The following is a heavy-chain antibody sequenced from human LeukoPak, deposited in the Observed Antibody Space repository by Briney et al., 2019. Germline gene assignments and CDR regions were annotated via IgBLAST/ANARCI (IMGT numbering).Heavy chain of an antibody. CDR2: INHSGST. CDR3: ARGLQWLVKYYFDY. Sequence: SETLSLTCAVYGGSFSGYYWSWIRQLPGKGLEWIGEINHSGSTNYNPSLKSRVTISVDTSKNQFSLKLSSVTAADTAVYYCARGLQWLVKYYFDYWGQGTLVTVSS. J-gene: IGHJ4*02. D-gene: IGHD6-19*01. V-gene: IGHV4-34*01. CDR1: GGSFSGYY.